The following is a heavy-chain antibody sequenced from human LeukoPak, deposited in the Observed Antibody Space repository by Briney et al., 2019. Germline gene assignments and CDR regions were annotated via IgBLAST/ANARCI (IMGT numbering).Heavy chain of an antibody. CDR3: ARESHCSGGTCNLTAFDV. CDR2: LNPGRGNT. Sequence: ASVKVSCKTSGYTFTRYDINWVRQAPGQGLEWMGWLNPGRGNTGYTPEFQGRVTFTRDTSINTVYMELSSLRSADTAVYYCARESHCSGGTCNLTAFDVWGQGTLLTVSS. J-gene: IGHJ3*01. CDR1: GYTFTRYD. D-gene: IGHD2-15*01. V-gene: IGHV1-8*01.